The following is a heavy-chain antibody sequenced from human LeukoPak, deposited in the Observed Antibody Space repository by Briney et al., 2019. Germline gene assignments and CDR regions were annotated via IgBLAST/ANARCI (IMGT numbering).Heavy chain of an antibody. Sequence: GESLKISCQGSRYNFATYWISWVRQVPGKGLEWMGRIDPGDSYTEYSPSFQGHVTISSDKSINTAYLQWSGLKASDSAIYYCARWLGHSSSSLYYFDYWGQGTLVTVSS. V-gene: IGHV5-10-1*01. J-gene: IGHJ4*02. CDR1: RYNFATYW. CDR2: IDPGDSYT. D-gene: IGHD6-6*01. CDR3: ARWLGHSSSSLYYFDY.